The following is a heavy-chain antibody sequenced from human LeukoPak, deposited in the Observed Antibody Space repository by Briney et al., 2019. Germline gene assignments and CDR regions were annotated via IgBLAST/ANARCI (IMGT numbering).Heavy chain of an antibody. CDR3: ARDPSFEYSSSFFPN. V-gene: IGHV3-20*04. D-gene: IGHD6-6*01. Sequence: GGSLRLSCAASGFTFDDYGMSWVRQAPGKGLEWVSGINWNGGSTGYADSVKGRFTISRDNAKNSLYLQMNSLRAEDTALYYCARDPSFEYSSSFFPNWGQGTLVTVSS. J-gene: IGHJ4*02. CDR1: GFTFDDYG. CDR2: INWNGGST.